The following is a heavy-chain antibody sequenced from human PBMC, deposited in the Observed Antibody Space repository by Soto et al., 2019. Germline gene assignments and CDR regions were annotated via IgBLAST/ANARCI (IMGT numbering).Heavy chain of an antibody. J-gene: IGHJ4*02. CDR3: VRDYSGSSFDY. V-gene: IGHV4-38-2*02. CDR2: MYHSGST. CDR1: GYSISSGYY. Sequence: SETLSLTCAVSGYSISSGYYWGWIRQPPGKGLEWIGSMYHSGSTDYNPSLKSRATISVDTSKNQFSLQLSSVTAADTAVYYCVRDYSGSSFDYWGQGTLVTVSS. D-gene: IGHD1-26*01.